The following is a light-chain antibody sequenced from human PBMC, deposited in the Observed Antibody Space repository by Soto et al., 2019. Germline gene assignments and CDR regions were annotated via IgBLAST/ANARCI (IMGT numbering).Light chain of an antibody. CDR1: SSNIGAGYD. Sequence: QSVLTQPPSVSGAPGQRVTISCTGSSSNIGAGYDVHWYQQLPGTAPKLLIYGNSNRPSVVPDRFSGSKSGTSASLAITGLQAEDEADYYCQSYDSSLSAWVFGGGTKVTVL. CDR3: QSYDSSLSAWV. CDR2: GNS. J-gene: IGLJ3*02. V-gene: IGLV1-40*01.